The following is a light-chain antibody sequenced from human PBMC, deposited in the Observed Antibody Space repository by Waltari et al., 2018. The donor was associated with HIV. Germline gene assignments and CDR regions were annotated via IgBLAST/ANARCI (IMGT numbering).Light chain of an antibody. CDR2: AAS. V-gene: IGKV1-39*01. CDR1: QSISSY. Sequence: DIQMTQSPSSLSASVGDRVTITCRASQSISSYLNWYQQKPGKAPKLLIYAASSLQSGVPSRFSGSGFGTDFTHTISSLQPEDFATYYCQQSNSSPFTFGPGTKVDIK. CDR3: QQSNSSPFT. J-gene: IGKJ3*01.